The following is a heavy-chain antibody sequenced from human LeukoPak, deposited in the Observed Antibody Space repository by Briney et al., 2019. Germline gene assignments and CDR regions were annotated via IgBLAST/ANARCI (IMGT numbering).Heavy chain of an antibody. V-gene: IGHV3-23*01. CDR2: ISGSGGNT. J-gene: IGHJ4*02. Sequence: QPGRSLRLSCAASGFTFSSYAMSWVRQAPGKGLEWASAISGSGGNTYYADSVKGRFTISRDNSKNTLYLQMNSLRAEDTAVYYCAKFFGSFSPDCFDYWGQGTLVTVSS. D-gene: IGHD2-21*02. CDR1: GFTFSSYA. CDR3: AKFFGSFSPDCFDY.